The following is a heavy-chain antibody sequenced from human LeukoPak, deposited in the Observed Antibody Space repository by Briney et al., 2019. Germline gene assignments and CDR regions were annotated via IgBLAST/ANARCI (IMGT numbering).Heavy chain of an antibody. CDR2: INPSGGST. D-gene: IGHD3-22*01. CDR1: GYTFTSYY. J-gene: IGHJ6*03. V-gene: IGHV1-46*01. CDR3: ARGQDSSGYYYAYYYYMDV. Sequence: ASVKVSCKASGYTFTSYYMHWVRQAPGQGLEWMGIINPSGGSTSYAQKFQGRVTITRNTSISTAYMELSSLRSEDTAVYYCARGQDSSGYYYAYYYYMDVWGKGTTVTVSS.